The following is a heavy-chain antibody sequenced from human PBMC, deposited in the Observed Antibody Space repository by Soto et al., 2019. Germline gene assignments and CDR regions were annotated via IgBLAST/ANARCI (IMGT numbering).Heavy chain of an antibody. D-gene: IGHD6-19*01. CDR3: ARRPDIAVAGATFDY. V-gene: IGHV2-5*02. J-gene: IGHJ4*02. CDR2: IYWDDDK. Sequence: QITLKESGPTLAKPTQTLTLTCTFSGFSLSTSGVGVGWIRQPPGKALEWLALIYWDDDKRYSPSLKSRLTITKDTSKIQVVLTMTYMDPVDTATYYCARRPDIAVAGATFDYWGQGTLVTVSS. CDR1: GFSLSTSGVG.